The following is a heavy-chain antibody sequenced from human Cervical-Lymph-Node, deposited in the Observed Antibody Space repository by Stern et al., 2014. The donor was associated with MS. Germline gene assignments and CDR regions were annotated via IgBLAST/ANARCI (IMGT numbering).Heavy chain of an antibody. CDR1: GYTLTDYY. V-gene: IGHV1-2*06. CDR3: ARVIKGLIDY. Sequence: QVQLVQSGAEVKKPGASVRVSCRASGYTLTDYYINWVRQAPGQGLEWMGRLNTNSGGTNYAQKFQGRVTMTRDASISTAYMELSRLRSDDTAVYYCARVIKGLIDYWGQGTLVTVSS. CDR2: LNTNSGGT. D-gene: IGHD5-24*01. J-gene: IGHJ4*02.